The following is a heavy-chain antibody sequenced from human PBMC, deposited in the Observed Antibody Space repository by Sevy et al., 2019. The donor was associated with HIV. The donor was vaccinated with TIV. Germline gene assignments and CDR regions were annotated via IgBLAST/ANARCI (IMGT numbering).Heavy chain of an antibody. J-gene: IGHJ4*02. CDR3: ATDHLRNSARGYFDY. D-gene: IGHD1-1*01. CDR2: FDPEDGET. Sequence: ASVKVSCKVSGYTLTELSMHWVRQAPGKGLEWMGGFDPEDGETIYAQKFQGRVTMTEDTSTDTAYMELSSLRSEDTAVYYCATDHLRNSARGYFDYWGQGTLVTVSS. V-gene: IGHV1-24*01. CDR1: GYTLTELS.